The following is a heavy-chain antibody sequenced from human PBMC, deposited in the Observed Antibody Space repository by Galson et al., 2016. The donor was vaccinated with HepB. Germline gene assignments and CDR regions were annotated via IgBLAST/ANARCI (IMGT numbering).Heavy chain of an antibody. V-gene: IGHV3-7*01. CDR2: IKQDKSEK. D-gene: IGHD2-21*02. CDR1: GFTFNRYW. CDR3: ARDDLVSDCGGDCYAVHFDF. Sequence: SLRLSCAASGFTFNRYWMNWVRQAPGKGLEWVANIKQDKSEKYYVDSVKGRFTISRDNAKRSLYLQMHSLRDEDTAVYYCARDDLVSDCGGDCYAVHFDFWGQGTLVTVSS. J-gene: IGHJ4*02.